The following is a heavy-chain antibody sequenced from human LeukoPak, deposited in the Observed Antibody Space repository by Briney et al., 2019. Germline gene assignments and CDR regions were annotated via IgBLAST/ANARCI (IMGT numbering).Heavy chain of an antibody. CDR2: ISAYNGNT. Sequence: GASVKVSCKASGYTFTSYGISWVRQAPGQGLEWMGWISAYNGNTNYAQKLQGRVTMTTDTSTSTAYMELRSLRSDDTAVYYCARTPIAYCGGDCPPYFDYWGQGTLVTVSS. CDR3: ARTPIAYCGGDCPPYFDY. D-gene: IGHD2-21*02. CDR1: GYTFTSYG. V-gene: IGHV1-18*01. J-gene: IGHJ4*02.